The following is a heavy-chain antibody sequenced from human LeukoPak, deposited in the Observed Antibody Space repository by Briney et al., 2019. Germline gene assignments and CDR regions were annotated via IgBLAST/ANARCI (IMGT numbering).Heavy chain of an antibody. CDR2: ITTSSRYI. CDR1: GFTFSSYW. V-gene: IGHV3-21*01. CDR3: ARMGGYCSGGSCYD. J-gene: IGHJ4*02. Sequence: RGSLRLSCAASGFTFSSYWMSWVRQAPGKRLEWVSSITTSSRYIYYADSVKGRFTISRDNAKNSLYLQMNSLRAEDTAVYYCARMGGYCSGGSCYDWGQGTLVTVSS. D-gene: IGHD2-15*01.